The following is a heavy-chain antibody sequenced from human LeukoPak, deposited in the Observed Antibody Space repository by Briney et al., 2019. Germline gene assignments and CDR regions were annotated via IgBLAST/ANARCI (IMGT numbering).Heavy chain of an antibody. D-gene: IGHD3-9*01. CDR3: ARWGDYDVLTGYYVSDY. CDR1: GFTFSNYA. J-gene: IGHJ4*02. CDR2: ITGSGGNT. Sequence: GASLRLSCAASGFTFSNYAMSWVRQAPGKGLEWVSAITGSGGNTYYADSVKGRFTISRDNSKNTVFLQMNSLRAEDTAVYYCARWGDYDVLTGYYVSDYWGEGTLVTVSS. V-gene: IGHV3-23*01.